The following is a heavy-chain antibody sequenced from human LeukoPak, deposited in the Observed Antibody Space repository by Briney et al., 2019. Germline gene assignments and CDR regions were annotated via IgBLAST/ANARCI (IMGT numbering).Heavy chain of an antibody. CDR1: GFTFSSYW. CDR3: ARERVTYYDYVWGSYRHRTSFDY. CDR2: TKQDGSEK. V-gene: IGHV3-7*01. J-gene: IGHJ4*02. D-gene: IGHD3-16*02. Sequence: GGSLRLSCAASGFTFSSYWMSWVRQAPGKGLEWVANTKQDGSEKYYVDSVKGRFTISRDNAKNSLYLQMNSLRAEDTAVYYCARERVTYYDYVWGSYRHRTSFDYWGQGTLVTVSS.